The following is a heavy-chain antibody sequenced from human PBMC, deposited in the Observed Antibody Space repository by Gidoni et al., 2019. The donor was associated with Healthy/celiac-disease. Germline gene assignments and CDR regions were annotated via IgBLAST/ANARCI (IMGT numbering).Heavy chain of an antibody. V-gene: IGHV4-31*03. Sequence: QVQLQESGPGLVKPSQTLSLTCPVSGGYISSGGDYWSWIRKHPGKGLEWIGYIYYSGSTYSNPSLKSRVTLSVDTSKHQFSLKLSSVTAADTAVYYCARVPGIAAAGTLDNWFDPWGQGTLVTVSS. J-gene: IGHJ5*02. CDR2: IYYSGST. D-gene: IGHD6-13*01. CDR1: GGYISSGGDY. CDR3: ARVPGIAAAGTLDNWFDP.